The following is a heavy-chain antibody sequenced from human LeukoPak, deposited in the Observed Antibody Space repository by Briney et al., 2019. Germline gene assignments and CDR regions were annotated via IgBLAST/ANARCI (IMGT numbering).Heavy chain of an antibody. Sequence: PGGSLRLSCAASGFTFSSYGMHWVRQAPGKGLEWVGRIRSRTDGGTTDYAAPVKGRFTISRDGSKSIAYLQMNSLKTEDTAVYYCTRTYYDSSGHLFDYWGQGTLVTVSS. CDR2: IRSRTDGGTT. D-gene: IGHD3-22*01. J-gene: IGHJ4*02. CDR1: GFTFSSYG. V-gene: IGHV3-15*01. CDR3: TRTYYDSSGHLFDY.